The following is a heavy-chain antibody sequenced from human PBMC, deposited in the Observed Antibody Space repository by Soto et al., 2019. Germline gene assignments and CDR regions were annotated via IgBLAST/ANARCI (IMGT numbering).Heavy chain of an antibody. Sequence: GGSLRLSCAASGFKFSNYAMSWVRQAPEKGLEWVSLISATGGGTYYADSVKGRFTISRDNSHNTLYLQVHSLTAEDTAVYYCAKDRRAGGNSAFYFDFWGQGAQVTSPQ. D-gene: IGHD3-16*01. CDR2: ISATGGGT. J-gene: IGHJ4*02. V-gene: IGHV3-23*01. CDR1: GFKFSNYA. CDR3: AKDRRAGGNSAFYFDF.